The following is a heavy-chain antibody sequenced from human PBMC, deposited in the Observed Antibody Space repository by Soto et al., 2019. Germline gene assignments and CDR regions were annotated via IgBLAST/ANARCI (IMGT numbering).Heavy chain of an antibody. CDR3: ARDREYSSWNWFDP. D-gene: IGHD6-6*01. CDR1: GGTFSSYA. Sequence: SVKVSCKASGGTFSSYAISWVRQAPGQGLEWMGGIIPIFGTANYAQKFQGRVTTTADESTSTAYMELSSLRSEDTAVYYCARDREYSSWNWFDPWGQGTLVTVSS. V-gene: IGHV1-69*13. CDR2: IIPIFGTA. J-gene: IGHJ5*02.